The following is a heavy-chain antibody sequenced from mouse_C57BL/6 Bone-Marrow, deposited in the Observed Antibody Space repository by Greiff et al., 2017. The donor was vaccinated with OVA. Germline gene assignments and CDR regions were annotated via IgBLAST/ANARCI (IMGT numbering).Heavy chain of an antibody. Sequence: VQLQQSGPELVKPGASVKISCKASGYTFTDYYMNWVKQSHGKSLEWIGDINPNNGGTSYNQKFKGKATLTVDKSSSTAYMELRSLTSEDSAVYYCARRGYYGSSDYWGQGTTLTVSS. CDR1: GYTFTDYY. D-gene: IGHD1-1*01. V-gene: IGHV1-26*01. J-gene: IGHJ2*01. CDR3: ARRGYYGSSDY. CDR2: INPNNGGT.